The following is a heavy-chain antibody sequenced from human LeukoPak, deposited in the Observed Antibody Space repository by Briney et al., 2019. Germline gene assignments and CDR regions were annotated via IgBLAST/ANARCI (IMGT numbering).Heavy chain of an antibody. J-gene: IGHJ5*02. CDR3: AQVDHDRAPYSQRGPQNWFDP. CDR2: IFFTLGSG. CDR1: GGTFDNTA. Sequence: SVKVSCKASGGTFDNTAVNWLRQAPGQGLEWMGRIFFTLGSGTYAQKLQGRIKISADRDTNTAYMELTNLTPKDTATYYCAQVDHDRAPYSQRGPQNWFDPWGQGTRVTVSS. D-gene: IGHD2-21*01. V-gene: IGHV1-69*04.